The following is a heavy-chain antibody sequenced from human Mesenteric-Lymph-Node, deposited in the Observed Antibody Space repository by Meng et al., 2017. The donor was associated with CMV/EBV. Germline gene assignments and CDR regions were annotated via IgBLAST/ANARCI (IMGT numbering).Heavy chain of an antibody. Sequence: ASVKVSCKASGYTFSSYAITWVRQATGQGLEWMGWMNPNSGNTGYAQKFQGRVTITRNTSISTAYMELSSLRSEDTAVYYCARGGSSTSSLDYWGQGTLVTVSS. CDR3: ARGGSSTSSLDY. D-gene: IGHD2-2*01. J-gene: IGHJ4*02. CDR1: GYTFSSYA. CDR2: MNPNSGNT. V-gene: IGHV1-8*01.